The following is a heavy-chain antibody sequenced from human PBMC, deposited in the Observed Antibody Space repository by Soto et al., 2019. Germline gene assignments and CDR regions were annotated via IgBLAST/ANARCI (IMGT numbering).Heavy chain of an antibody. V-gene: IGHV3-21*01. D-gene: IGHD3-10*01. CDR1: GFTFSSYS. CDR2: ISSSSSYI. J-gene: IGHJ4*02. Sequence: GGSLRLSCAASGFTFSSYSMNWVRQAPGKGLEWVSSISSSSSYIYYADSVKGRFTNSRDNAKNSLYLQMNSLRAEDTAVYYCARVRRGANLFDYWGQGTLVTVSS. CDR3: ARVRRGANLFDY.